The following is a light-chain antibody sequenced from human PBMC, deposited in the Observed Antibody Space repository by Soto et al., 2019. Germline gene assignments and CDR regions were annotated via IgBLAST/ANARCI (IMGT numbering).Light chain of an antibody. J-gene: IGLJ2*01. V-gene: IGLV2-23*02. CDR3: SSYAGISTFVV. CDR1: SSDVGSYNL. CDR2: EVA. Sequence: QSVLPQPASVSGSPGQSITISCTGTSSDVGSYNLLSWYQQHPGKAPKLKIYEVANRPSGVSNRFSGSKSGNTASLTISGLQAEDEADYYCSSYAGISTFVVFGGGTKVTVL.